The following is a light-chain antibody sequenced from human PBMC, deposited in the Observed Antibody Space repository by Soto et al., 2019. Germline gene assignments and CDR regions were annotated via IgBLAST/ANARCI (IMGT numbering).Light chain of an antibody. CDR2: EVT. CDR3: CSYAGNSEV. CDR1: SGDVGGYNL. V-gene: IGLV2-23*02. Sequence: QSALTQPASVSGSPGQSITIPCTGTSGDVGGYNLVSWYQQHPGKAPKLMIYEVTDRPSGVSNRFSGSKSGNTASLTISGLQPDDEADYYCCSYAGNSEVFGTGTKVTVL. J-gene: IGLJ1*01.